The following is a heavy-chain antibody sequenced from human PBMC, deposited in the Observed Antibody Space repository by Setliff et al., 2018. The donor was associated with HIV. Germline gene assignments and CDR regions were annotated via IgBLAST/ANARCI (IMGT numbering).Heavy chain of an antibody. Sequence: PSETLSLTCAVSGDSMNTNDWWGWIRQPPGKGLAWIGYISNSGKTYYNPSLNRRVTMSIDTSKNQLSLNLDPVTAVDTAVYYCARTVPYSSNQDAFDIWGQGTMVTVSS. CDR1: GDSMNTNDW. CDR3: ARTVPYSSNQDAFDI. V-gene: IGHV4-28*01. D-gene: IGHD4-4*01. CDR2: ISNSGKT. J-gene: IGHJ3*02.